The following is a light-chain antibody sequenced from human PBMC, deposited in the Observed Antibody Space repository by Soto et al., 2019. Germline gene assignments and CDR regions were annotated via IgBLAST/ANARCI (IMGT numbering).Light chain of an antibody. Sequence: DIVMTQSPDSLAVSLGERATINCKSSQSVLYSSNNKNCIAWYQQKPGQPPKLLISWASTRESGVPDRFSGSGSGTDFTLTISSLQAEDVAVYYCQQYDSIVTCGQGTKVEIK. J-gene: IGKJ1*01. CDR2: WAS. CDR1: QSVLYSSNNKNC. V-gene: IGKV4-1*01. CDR3: QQYDSIVT.